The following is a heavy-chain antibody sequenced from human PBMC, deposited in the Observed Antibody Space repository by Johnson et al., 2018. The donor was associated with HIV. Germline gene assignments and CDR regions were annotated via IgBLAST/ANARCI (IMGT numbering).Heavy chain of an antibody. CDR3: AKDLIPTMIVVVISRSAFDI. Sequence: QVQLVESGGGVVQPGRSLRLSCAASGFSFSSYAMHWVRQAPGKGLEWVAVVSYDGSERYYADSVKGRFTISRDSSKNTLYLQMNSLRAEDTAVYYCAKDLIPTMIVVVISRSAFDIWGQGTMVTVSS. V-gene: IGHV3-30*04. D-gene: IGHD3-22*01. CDR1: GFSFSSYA. CDR2: VSYDGSER. J-gene: IGHJ3*02.